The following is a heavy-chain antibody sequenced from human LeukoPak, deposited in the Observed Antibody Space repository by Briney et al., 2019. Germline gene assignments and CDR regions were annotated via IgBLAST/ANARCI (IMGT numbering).Heavy chain of an antibody. CDR1: GFTFGDYA. CDR2: IRSKAYGGTT. D-gene: IGHD2-2*01. V-gene: IGHV3-49*04. J-gene: IGHJ4*02. Sequence: GGSLRLSCTASGFTFGDYAMSWVRQAPGKGLEWVGFIRSKAYGGTTEYAASVKGRFTISRDDSKSIAYLQMNSLKTEDTAVYYCTSGEQLLDLVRFDYWGQGTLVTVSS. CDR3: TSGEQLLDLVRFDY.